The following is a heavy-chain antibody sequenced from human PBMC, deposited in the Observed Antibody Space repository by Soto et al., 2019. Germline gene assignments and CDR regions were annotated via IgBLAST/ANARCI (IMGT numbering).Heavy chain of an antibody. CDR3: ARDLMMLTFGGVSGKWGIDS. D-gene: IGHD3-16*01. Sequence: HVQLQESGPGLVKPSQTLAITCTVSDYSSTSGVHYWSCIRQHPGTVLEWTGYIFYSGSSHYNPSLRSRVTISVDTSKNPFSLSLSSVTAAGTAVSYCARDLMMLTFGGVSGKWGIDSLGQVTLVTVSS. CDR2: IFYSGSS. J-gene: IGHJ4*02. CDR1: DYSSTSGVHY. V-gene: IGHV4-31*03.